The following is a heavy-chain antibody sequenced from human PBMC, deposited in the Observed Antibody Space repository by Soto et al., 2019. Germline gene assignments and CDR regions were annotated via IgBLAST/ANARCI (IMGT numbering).Heavy chain of an antibody. V-gene: IGHV4-31*01. CDR1: GGSIRSDGSY. CDR2: IYYSGST. J-gene: IGHJ4*02. D-gene: IGHD5-18*01. Sequence: QVQLQESGPGLVKPSQTLSLTCAVSGGSIRSDGSYWTWIRQLPGGGLEWIGYIYYSGSTSYNPSLESLASISVDRSEIQFSPRPTCLTAPDTAVYYCARLAANRRGYPIDSWGQGTLVTVSS. CDR3: ARLAANRRGYPIDS.